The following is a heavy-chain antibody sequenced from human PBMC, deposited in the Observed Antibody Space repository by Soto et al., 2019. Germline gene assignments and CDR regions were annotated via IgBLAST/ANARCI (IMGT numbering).Heavy chain of an antibody. CDR3: AKDGDRTYCSDGNCAFFDS. J-gene: IGHJ4*02. V-gene: IGHV3-33*06. CDR2: IWHDGSEK. CDR1: GFTFNKYG. D-gene: IGHD2-15*01. Sequence: QVHLVESGGGVVQPGGSLRLSCAASGFTFNKYGIHWVRQAPGKGLEWVAVIWHDGSEKYYADSVKDRFTISRDNSKKMVYLQMKSLRVDDTATYYCAKDGDRTYCSDGNCAFFDSWGQGALLTVSS.